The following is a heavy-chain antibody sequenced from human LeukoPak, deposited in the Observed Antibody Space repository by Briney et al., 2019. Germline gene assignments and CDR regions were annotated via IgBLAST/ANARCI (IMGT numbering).Heavy chain of an antibody. V-gene: IGHV4-59*01. CDR2: IYYSGST. J-gene: IGHJ4*02. D-gene: IGHD6-13*01. Sequence: SETLSLTCTVSGGSISTYYWSWIRQPPGKGLEWIGYIYYSGSTNYNPSLKSRVTISVDTSKDQFSLKLTSVTAADTALYYCARSRGYFDYWGQGTLVTVSS. CDR3: ARSRGYFDY. CDR1: GGSISTYY.